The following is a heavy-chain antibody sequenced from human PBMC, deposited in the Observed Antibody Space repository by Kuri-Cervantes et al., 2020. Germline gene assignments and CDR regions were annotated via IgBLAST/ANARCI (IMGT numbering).Heavy chain of an antibody. CDR2: IKQDGSEK. J-gene: IGHJ4*02. Sequence: GESLKISCAASGFTFSSYAMHWVRQAPGKGLEWVANIKQDGSEKYYVDSVKGRFTISRDNAKNSVHLQMNSLRGEDTAVYYCTTFEKWGQGTLVTVSS. V-gene: IGHV3-7*01. D-gene: IGHD1-14*01. CDR3: TTFEK. CDR1: GFTFSSYA.